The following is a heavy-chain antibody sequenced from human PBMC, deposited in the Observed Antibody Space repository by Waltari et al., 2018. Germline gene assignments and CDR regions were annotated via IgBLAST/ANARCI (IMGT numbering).Heavy chain of an antibody. V-gene: IGHV4-34*01. CDR3: AREVGYSGYDFNWFDP. J-gene: IGHJ5*02. CDR2: INHSGST. D-gene: IGHD5-12*01. CDR1: GGSFSGYY. Sequence: QVQLQQWGAGLLKPSETLSLTCAVYGGSFSGYYCSWIRQPPGKGLEWIGEINHSGSTNYNPSLKSRVTISVDTSKNQFSLKLSSVTAADTAVYYCAREVGYSGYDFNWFDPWGQGTLVTVSS.